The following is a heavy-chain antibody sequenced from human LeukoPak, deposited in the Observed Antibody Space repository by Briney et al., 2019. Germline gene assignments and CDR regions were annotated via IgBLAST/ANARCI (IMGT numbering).Heavy chain of an antibody. CDR3: AKTMYVDIVATIPPLDY. Sequence: GGSLRLSCAASGFTFSSYGMHWVRQAPGKGLEWVAVISYDGSNKYYADSVKGRFTISRDNSKNTLYLQMNSLRAEDTAVYYCAKTMYVDIVATIPPLDYWGQGTLVTVSS. V-gene: IGHV3-30*18. D-gene: IGHD5-12*01. CDR2: ISYDGSNK. CDR1: GFTFSSYG. J-gene: IGHJ4*02.